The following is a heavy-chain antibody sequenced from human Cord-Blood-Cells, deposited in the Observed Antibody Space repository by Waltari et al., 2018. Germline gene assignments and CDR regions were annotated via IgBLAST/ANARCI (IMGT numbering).Heavy chain of an antibody. Sequence: QVQLQESGPGLVKPSETLSPTCTVSGGSISSHYWRWIRQPAGKGLEWIGRIYTSGSTNYNPSLKSRVTMSVDTSKNQFSLKLSSVTAADTAVYYCARGGIEWYNWNYYYYYYMDVWGKGTTVTVSS. D-gene: IGHD1-20*01. CDR1: GGSISSHY. J-gene: IGHJ6*03. V-gene: IGHV4-4*07. CDR3: ARGGIEWYNWNYYYYYYMDV. CDR2: IYTSGST.